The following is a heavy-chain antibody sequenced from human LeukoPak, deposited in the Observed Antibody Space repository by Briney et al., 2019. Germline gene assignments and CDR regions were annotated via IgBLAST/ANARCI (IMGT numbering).Heavy chain of an antibody. D-gene: IGHD3-22*01. CDR1: GGSISSYY. CDR3: ARHHYYDSSGYDAFDI. CDR2: IYYSGST. Sequence: PSETLSLTCTVSGGSISSYYWSWIRQPPGKGLEWIGYIYYSGSTNYNPSLKSRVTISVDTSKNQFSLKLSSVTAADTAVYYCARHHYYDSSGYDAFDIWGQGTMVTVSS. V-gene: IGHV4-59*08. J-gene: IGHJ3*02.